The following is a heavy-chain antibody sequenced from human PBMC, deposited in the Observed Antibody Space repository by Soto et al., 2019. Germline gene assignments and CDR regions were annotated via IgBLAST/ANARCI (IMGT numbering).Heavy chain of an antibody. D-gene: IGHD3-22*01. CDR2: MDYNGNS. V-gene: IGHV4-39*01. CDR1: GVSLSSSNYY. CDR3: VRSAFGYYDTSGYPLTDS. J-gene: IGHJ4*02. Sequence: SETLSLTCTVSGVSLSSSNYYWGWILQPPGGGLEWIGSMDYNGNSYQNPSLKSRVTLSVDTSKSQFSLKLRSVTAADTAVYFCVRSAFGYYDTSGYPLTDSWGQGTLVTVSS.